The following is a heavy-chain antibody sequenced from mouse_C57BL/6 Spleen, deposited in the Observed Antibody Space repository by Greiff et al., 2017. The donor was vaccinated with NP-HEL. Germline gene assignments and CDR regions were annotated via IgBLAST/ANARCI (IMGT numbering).Heavy chain of an antibody. CDR3: ASLITTDAWFAY. D-gene: IGHD1-1*01. CDR2: IDPEDGET. Sequence: EVQLQQSGAELVKPGASVKLSCTASGFNIKDYYMHWVKQRTEQGLEWIGSIDPEDGETKYAPKIQGKATITADTSPNTAYLPLSSLTSEDTAVYYGASLITTDAWFAYWGQGTLVTVSA. CDR1: GFNIKDYY. V-gene: IGHV14-2*01. J-gene: IGHJ3*01.